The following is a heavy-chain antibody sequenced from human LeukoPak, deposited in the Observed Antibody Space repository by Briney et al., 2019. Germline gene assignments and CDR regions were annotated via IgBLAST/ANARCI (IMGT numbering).Heavy chain of an antibody. CDR3: AKDLGMQVWFPL. D-gene: IGHD5-18*01. CDR1: GFTFSTYA. V-gene: IGHV3-23*01. CDR2: FSGSGGST. J-gene: IGHJ4*02. Sequence: GGSLRLSCAASGFTFSTYAMSWVCQAPGRGLEWGSSFSGSGGSTYYADSVKGRFTISRDNSKNTLYLKMNSLRAEDTAVYYCAKDLGMQVWFPLWGQGTLVTVSS.